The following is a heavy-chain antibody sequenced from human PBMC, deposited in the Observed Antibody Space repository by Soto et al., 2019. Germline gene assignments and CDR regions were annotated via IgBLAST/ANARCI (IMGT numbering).Heavy chain of an antibody. J-gene: IGHJ4*02. CDR3: ASSYGSGYRAFDY. Sequence: QVQLVQSGAEVKKPGSSVRVSCKASGDTFPFYSINWVRQAPGLGLEWMGRINPILSMSNYAQRFQGRVTMNADKSTSTAYMELSSLRSEDTAMYYCASSYGSGYRAFDYWGQGALVTVSS. CDR1: GDTFPFYS. CDR2: INPILSMS. D-gene: IGHD3-10*01. V-gene: IGHV1-69*02.